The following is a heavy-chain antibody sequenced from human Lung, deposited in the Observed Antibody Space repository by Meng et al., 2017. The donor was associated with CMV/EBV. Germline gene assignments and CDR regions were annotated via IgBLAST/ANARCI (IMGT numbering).Heavy chain of an antibody. D-gene: IGHD2/OR15-2a*01. V-gene: IGHV7-4-1*02. Sequence: QVKLCQSGYELKKPWASVKVSCKASGYTFSTYTINWVRQAHGRGLEWMGWISTNTGTPTYTQGFTGRFVFSLDTSVSTAYLQISSLKAEDTAVYYCARGGNFDPWGQGTLVTVSS. CDR2: ISTNTGTP. CDR3: ARGGNFDP. J-gene: IGHJ5*02. CDR1: GYTFSTYT.